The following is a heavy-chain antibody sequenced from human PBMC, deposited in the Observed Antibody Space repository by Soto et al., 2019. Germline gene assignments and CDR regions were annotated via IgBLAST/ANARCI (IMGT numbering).Heavy chain of an antibody. D-gene: IGHD2-2*01. CDR2: MNPNSGNT. Sequence: QVQLVQSGAEVKKPGASVKVSCKASGYTFTSYDINWVRQATGQGLEWMGWMNPNSGNTGYAQKFQGRVTMTRNTSISTAYMELSSLRSEDTAVYDCAGADPHVVVVPAAILKTNWGQGTLVTVSS. V-gene: IGHV1-8*01. CDR1: GYTFTSYD. CDR3: AGADPHVVVVPAAILKTN. J-gene: IGHJ4*02.